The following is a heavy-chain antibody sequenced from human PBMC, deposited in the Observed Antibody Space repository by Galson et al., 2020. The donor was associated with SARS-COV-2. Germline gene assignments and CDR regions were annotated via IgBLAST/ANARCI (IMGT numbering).Heavy chain of an antibody. V-gene: IGHV3-30*18. D-gene: IGHD3-10*01. CDR2: ISYDGSNK. CDR1: GFTFSSYG. CDR3: AKSLLWFGEFLN. Sequence: PGGSLRLSCAASGFTFSSYGMHWVRQAPGKGLEWVAVISYDGSNKYYADSVKGRFTISRDNSKNTLYLQMNSLRAEDTAVYYCAKSLLWFGEFLNWGQGTLVTVSS. J-gene: IGHJ4*02.